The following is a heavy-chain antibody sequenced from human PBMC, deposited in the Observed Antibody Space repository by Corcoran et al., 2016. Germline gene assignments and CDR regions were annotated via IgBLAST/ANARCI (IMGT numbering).Heavy chain of an antibody. Sequence: QVQLQESGPGLVKPSETLSLTCTVSGGSISSYYWSWIRQPPGKGLEWIGYIYYSGSTNYNPSLKSRVTISVDTSKNQFSLKLSSVTAADTAVYYCAAVTFGGVIVYWGQGTLVTVSS. CDR2: IYYSGST. J-gene: IGHJ4*02. D-gene: IGHD3-16*02. CDR3: AAVTFGGVIVY. CDR1: GGSISSYY. V-gene: IGHV4-59*01.